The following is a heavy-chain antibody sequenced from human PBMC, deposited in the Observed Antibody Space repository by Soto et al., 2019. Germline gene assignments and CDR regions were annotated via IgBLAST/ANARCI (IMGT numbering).Heavy chain of an antibody. Sequence: SGDSVSSYSAAWNRKKKSPSRGLEWLGRTYYRSKWYNDYAVSVKSRITINPDTSKNQFSLQLNSVTPEDTAVYYCARDGYSSGWYIFYLDYCGEGTLVTVSS. CDR1: GDSVSSYSAA. CDR2: TYYRSKWYN. J-gene: IGHJ4*02. V-gene: IGHV6-1*01. CDR3: ARDGYSSGWYIFYLDY. D-gene: IGHD6-19*01.